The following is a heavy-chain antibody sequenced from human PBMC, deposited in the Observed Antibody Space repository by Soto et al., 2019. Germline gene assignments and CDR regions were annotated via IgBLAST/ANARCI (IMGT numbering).Heavy chain of an antibody. V-gene: IGHV1-3*01. CDR1: GYTFTSYA. CDR2: INAGNGNT. D-gene: IGHD6-13*01. Sequence: QVQLVQSVAEVKKPGASVKVSCKASGYTFTSYAMHWVRQAPGQRLEWMGWINAGNGNTKYSQKFQGRVTITRDTSASTAYMELSSLRSEDTAVYYCARDSEYSSSWYSGYYGMDVWGQGTTVTVSS. J-gene: IGHJ6*02. CDR3: ARDSEYSSSWYSGYYGMDV.